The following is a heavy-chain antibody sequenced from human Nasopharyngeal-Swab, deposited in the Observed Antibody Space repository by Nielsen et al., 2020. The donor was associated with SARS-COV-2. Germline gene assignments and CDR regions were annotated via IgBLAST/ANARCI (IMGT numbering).Heavy chain of an antibody. V-gene: IGHV3-11*06. D-gene: IGHD4-17*01. CDR2: ISSSSSYT. Sequence: GESLKISCAASGFTFSDYYMSWIRQAPGKGLEWVSYISSSSSYTNYADSVKGRFTISRDNAKNSLYLLMNSLRAEDTAVYYCARDTGYGDTNWFDPWGQGTLVTVSS. CDR3: ARDTGYGDTNWFDP. J-gene: IGHJ5*02. CDR1: GFTFSDYY.